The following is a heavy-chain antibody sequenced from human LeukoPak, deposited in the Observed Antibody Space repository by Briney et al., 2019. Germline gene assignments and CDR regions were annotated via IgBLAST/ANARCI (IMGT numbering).Heavy chain of an antibody. D-gene: IGHD2-2*01. CDR3: AREPVVVPAAKGGFDY. J-gene: IGHJ4*02. CDR1: GYTFTGYY. CDR2: INPKSGGT. V-gene: IGHV1-2*02. Sequence: VKVSCKASGYTFTGYYMHWVRQAPGQGLEWMGWINPKSGGTNYAQKFQGRVTMTRDTSISTAYMELSRLRSDDTAVYYCAREPVVVPAAKGGFDYWGQGTLVTVSS.